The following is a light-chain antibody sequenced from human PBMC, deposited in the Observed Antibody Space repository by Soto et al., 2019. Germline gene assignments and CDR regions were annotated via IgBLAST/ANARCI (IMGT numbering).Light chain of an antibody. Sequence: QSALTQPASVSGSPGQSITISCTGTSSDVGGYNTVSWYQQHPGKAPKLMIYEVSNRPLGVSNRFSGSKSGSTASLTISGLQAEDEADYYCSSYTSSSTVVFGGGTKLTVL. CDR2: EVS. V-gene: IGLV2-14*01. CDR1: SSDVGGYNT. CDR3: SSYTSSSTVV. J-gene: IGLJ2*01.